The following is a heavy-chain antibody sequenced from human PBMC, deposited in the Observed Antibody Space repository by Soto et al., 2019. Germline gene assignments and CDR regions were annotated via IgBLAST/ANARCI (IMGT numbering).Heavy chain of an antibody. CDR3: ARGQYIWGSYRFRGYFDY. V-gene: IGHV4-34*01. CDR1: GGSFSGYY. D-gene: IGHD3-16*02. J-gene: IGHJ4*02. CDR2: INHSGST. Sequence: QVQLQQWGAGLLKPSETLSLTCAVYGGSFSGYYWSWIRQPPGKGLEWIGEINHSGSTNYNPSLKSRVTISVDTSKNQFSLKLSSVTAADTAVYYCARGQYIWGSYRFRGYFDYWGQGTLVTVSS.